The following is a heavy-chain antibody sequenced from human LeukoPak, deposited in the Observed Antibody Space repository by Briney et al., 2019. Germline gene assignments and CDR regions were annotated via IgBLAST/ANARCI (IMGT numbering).Heavy chain of an antibody. CDR3: ARAAAGWGYYYYYYMEV. V-gene: IGHV1-8*01. CDR2: MNPNSGNT. CDR1: GYTFTSYD. Sequence: WASVKVSCKASGYTFTSYDINWVRQATGQGLEWMGWMNPNSGNTGYAQKFQGRVTMTRNTSISTAYMELSSLRSEDTAVYYCARAAAGWGYYYYYYMEVWGKGTTVTVSS. D-gene: IGHD6-13*01. J-gene: IGHJ6*03.